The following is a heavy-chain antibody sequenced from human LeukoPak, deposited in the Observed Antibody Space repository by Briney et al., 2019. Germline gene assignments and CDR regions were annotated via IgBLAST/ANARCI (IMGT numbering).Heavy chain of an antibody. D-gene: IGHD3-10*01. Sequence: SETLSLTCIVSGGSISSYYWGWIRQPPGKGLEWIGSIYYSGSTYYNPSLKSRVTISVDTSKNQFSLKLSSVTAADTAVYYCARRVTMVRGVTFFDYWGQGTLVTVSS. CDR2: IYYSGST. V-gene: IGHV4-39*01. CDR3: ARRVTMVRGVTFFDY. CDR1: GGSISSYY. J-gene: IGHJ4*02.